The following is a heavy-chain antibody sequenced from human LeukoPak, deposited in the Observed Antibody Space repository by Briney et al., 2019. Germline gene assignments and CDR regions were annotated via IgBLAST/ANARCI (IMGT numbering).Heavy chain of an antibody. CDR1: GYTFSTYG. CDR2: ISGHNDNA. CDR3: ARYLGHSSGSKRGFDY. D-gene: IGHD6-19*01. Sequence: ASVKVSCKASGYTFSTYGISWVRQAPGRGLEWLGWISGHNDNANYVQEFQDRVTMTTDTSTTTAYMELRSLTSDDTAVYFCARYLGHSSGSKRGFDYWGQGTLVTVSS. J-gene: IGHJ4*02. V-gene: IGHV1-18*01.